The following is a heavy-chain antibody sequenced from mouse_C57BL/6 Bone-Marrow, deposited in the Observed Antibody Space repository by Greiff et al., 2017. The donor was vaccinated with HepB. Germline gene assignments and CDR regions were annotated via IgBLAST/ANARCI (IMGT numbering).Heavy chain of an antibody. Sequence: VQLQQPGAELVKPGASVKLSCKASGYTFTSYWMQWVKQRPGQGLEWIGEIDPSDSYTNYNQKFKGKATLTVDTASSTAYMQLSSLTSEDSAVYYCARFITTVPVAMDYWGQGTSVTVSS. CDR2: IDPSDSYT. D-gene: IGHD1-1*01. CDR3: ARFITTVPVAMDY. CDR1: GYTFTSYW. V-gene: IGHV1-50*01. J-gene: IGHJ4*01.